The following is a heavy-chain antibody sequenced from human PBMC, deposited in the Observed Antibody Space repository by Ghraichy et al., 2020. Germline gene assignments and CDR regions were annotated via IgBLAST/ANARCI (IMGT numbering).Heavy chain of an antibody. Sequence: TLSLTCAVYGGSFSGYYWSWIRQPLGKGLEWIGEINHSGSTNYNPSLKSRVTISVDTSKNKFSLKLSSVTAADTAVYYCARSDSITMVRGAKGPFDYWGQGTLVTVSS. CDR1: GGSFSGYY. CDR2: INHSGST. D-gene: IGHD3-10*01. V-gene: IGHV4-34*01. J-gene: IGHJ4*02. CDR3: ARSDSITMVRGAKGPFDY.